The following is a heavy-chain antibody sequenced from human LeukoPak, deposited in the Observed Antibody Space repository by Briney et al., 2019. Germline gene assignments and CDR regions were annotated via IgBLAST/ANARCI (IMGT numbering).Heavy chain of an antibody. V-gene: IGHV3-48*03. CDR3: ARGFRDTAMFLDY. Sequence: GGSLRLSCVASGITFSSYEMNCVRQAPGKGLEWISCISSSGGPIYYADSVKGRSTISRDNAKNSLYLQMNSLRAEDTAVYYCARGFRDTAMFLDYWGQGTLVTVSS. CDR2: ISSSGGPI. CDR1: GITFSSYE. D-gene: IGHD5-18*01. J-gene: IGHJ4*02.